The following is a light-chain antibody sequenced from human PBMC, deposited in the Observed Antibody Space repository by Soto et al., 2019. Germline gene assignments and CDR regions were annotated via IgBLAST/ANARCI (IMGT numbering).Light chain of an antibody. J-gene: IGKJ4*01. Sequence: DIQMTQSPSTLFASLGDRVSISCRASQSVSTWFAWYQQKPGKATDLLIYSASTLQSGVPSRFSGSVSETEFSLTIRALQPEDFATYYCQQLSRYPLTFGGGTKV. CDR3: QQLSRYPLT. V-gene: IGKV1-9*01. CDR2: SAS. CDR1: QSVSTW.